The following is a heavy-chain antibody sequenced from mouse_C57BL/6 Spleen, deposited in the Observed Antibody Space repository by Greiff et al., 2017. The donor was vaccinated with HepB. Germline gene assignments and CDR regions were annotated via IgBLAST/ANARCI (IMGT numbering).Heavy chain of an antibody. CDR3: ARSDWDWYYAMDY. CDR2: IRNKANGYTT. Sequence: EVHLVESGGGLVQPGGSLSLSCAASGFTFTDYYMSWVRQPPGKALEWLGFIRNKANGYTTEYSASVKGRFTISRDNSQSILYLQMNALRAEDSATYYCARSDWDWYYAMDYWGQGTSVTVSS. CDR1: GFTFTDYY. V-gene: IGHV7-3*01. J-gene: IGHJ4*01. D-gene: IGHD4-1*01.